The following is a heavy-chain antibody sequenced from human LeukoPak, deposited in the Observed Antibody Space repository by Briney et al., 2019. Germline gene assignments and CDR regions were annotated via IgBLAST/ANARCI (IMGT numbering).Heavy chain of an antibody. V-gene: IGHV1-8*01. CDR1: RYTFTNYD. CDR3: ARLSQTPDYYSNGGYYYLGY. J-gene: IGHJ4*02. Sequence: ASVKVSCKASRYTFTNYDINWVREAAGQRLEWMGWMNPNTGRTGFAQKFQGRLTMTRDASISTAYMELSSLRSDDTAVYYCARLSQTPDYYSNGGYYYLGYWGQGTPVTVSS. D-gene: IGHD3-22*01. CDR2: MNPNTGRT.